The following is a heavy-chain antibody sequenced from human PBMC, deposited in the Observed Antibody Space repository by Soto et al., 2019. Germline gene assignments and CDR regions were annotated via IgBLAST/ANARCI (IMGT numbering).Heavy chain of an antibody. Sequence: EVQLVESEGGLVQPGGSLRLSCAASGFTFSYYWMHWVRQAPGQGLVWVSRIHSDGSSTTYADSVKGRFTISRDNAKKTLYLQMNSLRAEDTAVYYCARGDRGAFDLWGQGTMVTVSS. J-gene: IGHJ3*01. CDR1: GFTFSYYW. CDR2: IHSDGSST. CDR3: ARGDRGAFDL. V-gene: IGHV3-74*01. D-gene: IGHD2-21*02.